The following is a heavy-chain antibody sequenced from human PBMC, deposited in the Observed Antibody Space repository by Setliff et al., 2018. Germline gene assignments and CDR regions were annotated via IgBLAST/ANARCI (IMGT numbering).Heavy chain of an antibody. CDR1: GFTFSGYG. Sequence: PGGSLRLSCAASGFTFSGYGMHWVRQAPGKGLEWVAFIRYDGSNKYYADSVKGRFTISRDNSKNTLYLQMNSLRAEDTAVYYCAKDKSGSYKWDAFDIWGQGTMVTVSS. CDR2: IRYDGSNK. D-gene: IGHD1-26*01. CDR3: AKDKSGSYKWDAFDI. V-gene: IGHV3-30*02. J-gene: IGHJ3*02.